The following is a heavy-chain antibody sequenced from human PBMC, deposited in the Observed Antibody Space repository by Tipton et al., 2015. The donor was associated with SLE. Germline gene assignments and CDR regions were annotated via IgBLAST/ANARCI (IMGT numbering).Heavy chain of an antibody. Sequence: QLVQSGAEVKKPGASVKVSCRASGYAFISYGISWMRQAPGQGLEWVGWISTYDGSTHSSQKLQGRVTMTTDISTSTAYMDLRSLRSDDTAVYYCARAAPGAFDIWGQGTMVTVSS. CDR2: ISTYDGST. CDR1: GYAFISYG. V-gene: IGHV1-18*01. CDR3: ARAAPGAFDI. J-gene: IGHJ3*02.